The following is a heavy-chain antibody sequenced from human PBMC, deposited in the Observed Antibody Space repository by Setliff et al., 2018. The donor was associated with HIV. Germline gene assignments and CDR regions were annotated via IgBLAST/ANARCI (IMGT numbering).Heavy chain of an antibody. J-gene: IGHJ3*02. D-gene: IGHD4-17*01. CDR3: ARHYGGNLDAFDI. Sequence: KPSETLSLTCAVSGYSISSGYFWGWIRQPPGKGLEWIGSTYHSGRAYYNPSLKSRVTISVDTSKNQFSLKLSSVTAADTAVFYCARHYGGNLDAFDIWGLGTMVTVSS. CDR1: GYSISSGYF. V-gene: IGHV4-38-2*01. CDR2: TYHSGRA.